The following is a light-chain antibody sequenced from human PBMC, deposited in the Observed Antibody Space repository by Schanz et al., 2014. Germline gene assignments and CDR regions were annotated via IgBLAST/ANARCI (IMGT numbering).Light chain of an antibody. CDR2: RAS. J-gene: IGKJ1*01. CDR1: ESISSSY. V-gene: IGKV3-20*01. CDR3: QQYGSLPGT. Sequence: EIVLTQFPGTLSFSPGERATLSCRASESISSSYLAWYQQKPGQAPRLLIYRASSRATGIPDRFSGSGSGTDFTLTISRLEPEDFAVYYCQQYGSLPGTFGQGTKVEIK.